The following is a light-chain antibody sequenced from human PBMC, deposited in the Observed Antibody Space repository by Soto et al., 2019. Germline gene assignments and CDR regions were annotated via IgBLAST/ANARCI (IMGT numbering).Light chain of an antibody. V-gene: IGKV1-6*02. Sequence: IQMTQSPSSLSASVGDRVTITFLASQSVSKYLNWYQQKPGKAPKLLIYDASSLESGVPSRFSGSGSGTEFTLTISSLQPEDFATYYCLQDYNYPLTFGQGTKVDIK. CDR2: DAS. CDR1: QSVSKY. J-gene: IGKJ1*01. CDR3: LQDYNYPLT.